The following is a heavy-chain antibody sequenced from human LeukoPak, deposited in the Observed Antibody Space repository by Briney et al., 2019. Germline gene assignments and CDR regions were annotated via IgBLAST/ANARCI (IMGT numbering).Heavy chain of an antibody. CDR2: TYYRSRWYN. Sequence: SQTLSLTCAISGDSVSSNTATWNWIRQSPSRGLEWLGATYYRSRWYNNYAVSVKSRITINPDTSKNQFSLQVNSMTPEDTAIYLCARGWANGRLLYTDAFDIWGRGTMVTVSS. J-gene: IGHJ3*02. CDR3: ARGWANGRLLYTDAFDI. D-gene: IGHD1-26*01. V-gene: IGHV6-1*01. CDR1: GDSVSSNTAT.